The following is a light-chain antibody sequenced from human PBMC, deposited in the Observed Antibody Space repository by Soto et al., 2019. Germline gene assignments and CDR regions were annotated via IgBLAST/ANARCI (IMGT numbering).Light chain of an antibody. CDR3: TSYTSEDVRSV. V-gene: IGLV2-14*01. J-gene: IGLJ3*02. CDR2: EVS. Sequence: QSALTQPASVSGTPGQSFTISCTGSNSDVGIYDFVSWYQHHPGRAPKLIVSEVSHRPSDVSNPFSGSKSGNTASLTISGLQSEDQAEYYCTSYTSEDVRSVFGRGT. CDR1: NSDVGIYDF.